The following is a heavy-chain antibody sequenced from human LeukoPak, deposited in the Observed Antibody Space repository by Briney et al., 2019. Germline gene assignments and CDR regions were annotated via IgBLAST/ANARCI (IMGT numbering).Heavy chain of an antibody. CDR3: ARVSAYCSSTSCYYYGMDV. J-gene: IGHJ6*04. Sequence: GGSLLLSCAASGFTFSSYAMHWVRQAPGKGLEWVAVISYDGSNKYYADSVKGRFTISRDNSKNTLSLQMNSLRAEDTAVYYCARVSAYCSSTSCYYYGMDVWGKGTTVTVSS. CDR1: GFTFSSYA. CDR2: ISYDGSNK. D-gene: IGHD2-2*01. V-gene: IGHV3-30*04.